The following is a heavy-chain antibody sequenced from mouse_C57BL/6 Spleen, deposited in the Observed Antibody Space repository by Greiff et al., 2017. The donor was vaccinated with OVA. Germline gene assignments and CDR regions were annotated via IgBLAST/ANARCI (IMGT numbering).Heavy chain of an antibody. J-gene: IGHJ1*03. D-gene: IGHD1-1*02. V-gene: IGHV1-82*01. CDR1: GYAFSSSW. CDR2: IYPGDGDT. CDR3: ASGIWYFDV. Sequence: VQVVESGPELVKPGASVKISCKASGYAFSSSWMNWVKQRPGKGLEWIGRIYPGDGDTNYNGKFKDKATLTADKSSSTAYVQLSSLTSEDSAVYFCASGIWYFDVWGTGTTVTVSS.